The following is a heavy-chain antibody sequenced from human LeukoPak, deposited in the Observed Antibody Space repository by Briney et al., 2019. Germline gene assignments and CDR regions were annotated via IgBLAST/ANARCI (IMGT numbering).Heavy chain of an antibody. D-gene: IGHD3-10*01. CDR2: ISGSGGST. Sequence: GGSLRLSCTASGFSFSTYAMNWVRQAPGKGLEWVSAISGSGGSTYYADSVKGRFTISRDNSKNTLYLQMNSLRAEDTAVYYCAKAPRVRGADFDYWGQGTLVTVSS. J-gene: IGHJ4*02. V-gene: IGHV3-23*01. CDR1: GFSFSTYA. CDR3: AKAPRVRGADFDY.